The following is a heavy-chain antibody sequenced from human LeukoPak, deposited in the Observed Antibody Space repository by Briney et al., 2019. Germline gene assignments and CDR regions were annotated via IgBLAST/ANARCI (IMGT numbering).Heavy chain of an antibody. Sequence: GGSLRLSYVASGFTFSSHALHWVRQAPGKGLDYVSAISSNGGSTYYADSVKGRFIISRDNSKNTLYLQMGSLSTEDMAAFYCARQDYYGSGSYYGHWGQGTLVTVSS. V-gene: IGHV3-64*02. J-gene: IGHJ4*02. CDR2: ISSNGGST. CDR1: GFTFSSHA. D-gene: IGHD3-10*01. CDR3: ARQDYYGSGSYYGH.